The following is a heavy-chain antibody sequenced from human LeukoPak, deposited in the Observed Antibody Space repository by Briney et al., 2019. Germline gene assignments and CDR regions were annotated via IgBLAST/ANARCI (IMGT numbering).Heavy chain of an antibody. CDR2: ICDSGDGT. V-gene: IGHV3-23*01. J-gene: IGHJ4*02. CDR3: AKGNSASCYTPFDF. CDR1: GFTFSSYT. D-gene: IGHD2-2*02. Sequence: GGSLRLSCAASGFTFSSYTMGWVRQAAGKGLEWVSTICDSGDGTYYAESMKGRFTISRDNSKNTLFLQMNSLRAEDTAVYSCAKGNSASCYTPFDFWGQGTLVTVSS.